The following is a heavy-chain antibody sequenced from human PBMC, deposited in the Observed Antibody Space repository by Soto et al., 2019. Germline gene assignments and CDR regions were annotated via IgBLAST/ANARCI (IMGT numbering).Heavy chain of an antibody. CDR2: ISATGGGT. Sequence: GGSLRLSCAASGFKFSNYAMSWVRQAPGKGLEWVSLISATGGGTYYADSVKGRFTISRDNSHNTLYLQVHSLTAEDTAVYYCAKDRRAGGNSAFYFDFSGQGAHVTGSS. CDR1: GFKFSNYA. V-gene: IGHV3-23*01. J-gene: IGHJ4*02. D-gene: IGHD3-16*01. CDR3: AKDRRAGGNSAFYFDF.